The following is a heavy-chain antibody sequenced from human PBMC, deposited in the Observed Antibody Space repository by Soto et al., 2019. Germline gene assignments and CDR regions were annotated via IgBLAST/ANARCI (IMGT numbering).Heavy chain of an antibody. Sequence: SVKVSCKASGGTFSSYAISWVRQAPGQGLEWMGGIIPIFGTANYAQKFQGRVTIIADESTSTAYMELSSLRSEDTAVYYCARALEAYNWFDPWGQGTLVTVSS. J-gene: IGHJ5*02. CDR3: ARALEAYNWFDP. CDR1: GGTFSSYA. CDR2: IIPIFGTA. V-gene: IGHV1-69*13.